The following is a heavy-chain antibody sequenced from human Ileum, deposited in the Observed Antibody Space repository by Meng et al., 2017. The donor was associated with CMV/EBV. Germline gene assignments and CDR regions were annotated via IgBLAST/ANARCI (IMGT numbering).Heavy chain of an antibody. J-gene: IGHJ4*02. Sequence: SETLSLTCTVSGGSISSSSYNWGRIRQPPGKGLEWIGSIYYSESTYYNPSLKSRVTISVDTSKNQFSLKLSSVTAADTAVYYCARHFWDVFFDVFDYWGQGTLVTVSS. D-gene: IGHD3-3*01. V-gene: IGHV4-39*01. CDR2: IYYSEST. CDR1: GGSISSSSYN. CDR3: ARHFWDVFFDVFDY.